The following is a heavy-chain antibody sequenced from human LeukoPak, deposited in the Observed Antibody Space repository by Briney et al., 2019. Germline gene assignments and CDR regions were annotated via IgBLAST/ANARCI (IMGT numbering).Heavy chain of an antibody. CDR1: GGSISSSSYY. V-gene: IGHV4-39*01. D-gene: IGHD3-9*01. Sequence: PSETLSLTCTVSGGSISSSSYYWGWIRQPPGKGLEWIGSIYYSGSTYYNPSLRSRVTISVDTSKNQFSLKLSSVTAADTAVYYCARQGGDYDILTGWGHNHFDYWGQGTLVTVSS. CDR2: IYYSGST. J-gene: IGHJ4*02. CDR3: ARQGGDYDILTGWGHNHFDY.